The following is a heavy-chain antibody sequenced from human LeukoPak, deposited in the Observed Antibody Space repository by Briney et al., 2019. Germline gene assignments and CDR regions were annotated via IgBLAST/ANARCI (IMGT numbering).Heavy chain of an antibody. CDR1: GFTCSSYA. CDR3: AKASSGWYFDPFDY. D-gene: IGHD6-19*01. CDR2: IGGSGGST. J-gene: IGHJ4*02. Sequence: PGGSLRLSCAASGFTCSSYAMSWVRQAPGKGLEWVSSIGGSGGSTYYADSVKGRFTISRDNSKNTLFLQMNSLRAEDTAVFYCAKASSGWYFDPFDYWGQGTLVTASS. V-gene: IGHV3-23*01.